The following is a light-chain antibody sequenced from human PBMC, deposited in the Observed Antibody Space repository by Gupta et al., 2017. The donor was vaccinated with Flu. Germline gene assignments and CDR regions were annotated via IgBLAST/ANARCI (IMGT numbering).Light chain of an antibody. CDR3: VLCMESGTWL. Sequence: TVTLTCGLTSGSVSTDNYPSWYRQTPGQAPRTLIYDTNNRASGVSDRFSGSVVGSKAALTITGVQAGDEADYFCVLCMESGTWLFGGGTKLTVL. CDR2: DTN. CDR1: SGSVSTDNY. V-gene: IGLV8-61*01. J-gene: IGLJ2*01.